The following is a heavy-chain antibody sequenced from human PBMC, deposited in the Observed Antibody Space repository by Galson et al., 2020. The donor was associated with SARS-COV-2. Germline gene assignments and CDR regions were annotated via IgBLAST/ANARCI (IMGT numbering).Heavy chain of an antibody. CDR3: ARALIIIYYFDY. D-gene: IGHD2-8*01. J-gene: IGHJ4*02. CDR1: GGSVGSSTFY. Sequence: SETLSLTCAVSGGSVGSSTFYWGWIRQPPGKGLEWIGNIDYIGNTNYNPSLRSRVTISLDTSTNQVSLKLGSVTAADTAVYYCARALIIIYYFDYWGQGTPVTVSS. V-gene: IGHV4-39*07. CDR2: IDYIGNT.